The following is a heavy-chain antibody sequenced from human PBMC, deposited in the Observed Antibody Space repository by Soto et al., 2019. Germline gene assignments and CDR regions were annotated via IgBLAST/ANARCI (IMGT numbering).Heavy chain of an antibody. J-gene: IGHJ6*02. CDR3: ARLRAAQPPSYYYGMDV. CDR2: IDPSDSYT. D-gene: IGHD6-6*01. V-gene: IGHV5-10-1*01. Sequence: GESLKISCKGSGYSFTSYWISWVRQMPGKGLEWMGRIDPSDSYTNYSPSFQGHVTISADKSISTAYLQWSSLKASDTAMYYCARLRAAQPPSYYYGMDVWGQGTTVTVSS. CDR1: GYSFTSYW.